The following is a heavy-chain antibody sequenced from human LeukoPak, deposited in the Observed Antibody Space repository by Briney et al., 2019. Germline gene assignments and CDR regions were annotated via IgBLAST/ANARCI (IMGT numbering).Heavy chain of an antibody. CDR1: GYTFDDYA. CDR2: ISWDGGST. D-gene: IGHD6-6*01. J-gene: IGHJ6*03. CDR3: AKDGAARSTYYYYYMDV. V-gene: IGHV3-43D*03. Sequence: GGSLRLSCAVSGYTFDDYAMHWVRQAPGKGLEWVSLISWDGGSTYYADSVKGRFTISRDNSKNSLYLQMNSLRAEDTALYYCAKDGAARSTYYYYYMDVWGKGTTVTVSS.